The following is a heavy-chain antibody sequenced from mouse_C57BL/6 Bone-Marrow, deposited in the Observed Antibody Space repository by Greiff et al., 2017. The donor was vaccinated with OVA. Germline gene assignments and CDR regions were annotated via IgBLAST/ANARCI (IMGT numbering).Heavy chain of an antibody. J-gene: IGHJ2*01. CDR2: IDPSDSYT. CDR3: ASSLAGTRDY. Sequence: QVQLQQPGAELVMPGASVKLSCKASGYTFTSYWMHWVKQRPGQGLEWIGEIDPSDSYTNYNQKFKGKSTLTVDKSSSTAYMQLSSLTSEDSAVYYCASSLAGTRDYWGQGTTLTVSS. V-gene: IGHV1-69*01. D-gene: IGHD4-1*01. CDR1: GYTFTSYW.